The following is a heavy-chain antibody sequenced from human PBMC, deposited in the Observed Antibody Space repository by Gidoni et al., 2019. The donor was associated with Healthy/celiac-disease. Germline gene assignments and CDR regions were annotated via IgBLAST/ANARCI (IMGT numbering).Heavy chain of an antibody. J-gene: IGHJ4*02. Sequence: EVQLVESGGGLVQPGGSLRLSCSAPGFPFSSHAMHWVRQAPGKGLEYVSAISSNGGSTYYADSVKGRFTISRDNSKNTLYLQMSSLRAEDTAVYYCVKDGASGYSYGTFGYWGQGTLVTVSS. CDR3: VKDGASGYSYGTFGY. V-gene: IGHV3-64D*08. CDR2: ISSNGGST. D-gene: IGHD5-18*01. CDR1: GFPFSSHA.